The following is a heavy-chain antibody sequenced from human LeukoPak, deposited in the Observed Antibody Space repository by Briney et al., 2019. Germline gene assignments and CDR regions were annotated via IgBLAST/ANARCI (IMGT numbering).Heavy chain of an antibody. V-gene: IGHV4-34*01. CDR3: ASQSSYYDSSGYYPKGDY. CDR1: GGSFSGYY. CDR2: INHSGST. Sequence: PSETLSLTCAVYGGSFSGYYWSWMRQPPGKGLEWIGEINHSGSTNYNPSLKSRVTISVDTSKNQFSLKLSSVTAADTAVYYCASQSSYYDSSGYYPKGDYWGQGTLVTVSS. D-gene: IGHD3-22*01. J-gene: IGHJ4*02.